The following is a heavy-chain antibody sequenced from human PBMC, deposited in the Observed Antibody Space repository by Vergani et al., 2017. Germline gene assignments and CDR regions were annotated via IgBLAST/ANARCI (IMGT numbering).Heavy chain of an antibody. V-gene: IGHV4-61*02. D-gene: IGHD6-13*01. J-gene: IGHJ6*02. CDR2: FYTGGGT. Sequence: QVKLQESGPGLVRPSQTLSLTCTVSGGSISSGSYYWSWFRQPAGKGLEWIGRFYTGGGTSYNPSLKSRVTISVDTSKNQFSLQLSSVTAADTAVYYCARDPLYSTTWPFLLLDMDVWGQGTTVTVSS. CDR3: ARDPLYSTTWPFLLLDMDV. CDR1: GGSISSGSYY.